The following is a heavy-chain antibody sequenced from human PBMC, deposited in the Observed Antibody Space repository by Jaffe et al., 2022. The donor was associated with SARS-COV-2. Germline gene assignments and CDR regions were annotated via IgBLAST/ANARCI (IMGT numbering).Heavy chain of an antibody. D-gene: IGHD1-26*01. CDR3: VRDNDEGATGDY. CDR1: GFTFSTYW. CDR2: IRRDGSQM. J-gene: IGHJ4*02. V-gene: IGHV3-7*01. Sequence: EVQLVESGGGLVQPGGSLRLSCAASGFTFSTYWMSWVRQAPGKGLEWVANIRRDGSQMSYVESVKGRFSISRDNAKNSLYLQMNSLRAEDTAVYYCVRDNDEGATGDYWGQGTLVTVSS.